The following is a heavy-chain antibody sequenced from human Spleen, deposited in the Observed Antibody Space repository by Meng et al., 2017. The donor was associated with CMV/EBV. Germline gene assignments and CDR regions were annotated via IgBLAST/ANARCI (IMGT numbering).Heavy chain of an antibody. CDR3: ARRRGGSGRDC. D-gene: IGHD3-10*01. J-gene: IGHJ4*02. CDR2: INHSGST. V-gene: IGHV4-34*01. Sequence: QVQLQQWGKGLLKPSETLSLNCAVYGESFSGYYWNWIRQPPGKGLEWIGEINHSGSTNYNPSLKSRVTISVDTSKNQFSLKVRSVIAADTAVYYCARRRGGSGRDCWGQGTLVTVSS. CDR1: GESFSGYY.